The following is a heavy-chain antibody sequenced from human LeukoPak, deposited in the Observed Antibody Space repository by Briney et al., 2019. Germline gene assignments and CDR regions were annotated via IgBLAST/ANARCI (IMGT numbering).Heavy chain of an antibody. D-gene: IGHD6-13*01. Sequence: PGRSLRLSCAASGFTFSSYGMHWVRQAPGKGLEWVAVIWYDGSNKYYADSVKGRFTISRDNSKNTLYLQMNSLRAEDTAVYYCAKDRATSSSYDWYYFDYWGQGTLVTVSS. CDR1: GFTFSSYG. CDR2: IWYDGSNK. CDR3: AKDRATSSSYDWYYFDY. V-gene: IGHV3-33*06. J-gene: IGHJ4*02.